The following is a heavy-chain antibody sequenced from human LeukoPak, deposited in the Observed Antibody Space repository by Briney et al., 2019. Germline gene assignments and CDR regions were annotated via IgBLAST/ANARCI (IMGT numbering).Heavy chain of an antibody. J-gene: IGHJ4*02. Sequence: GGSLRLSCAASGFTFSNAWMNWVRQAPGKGLECIARIKSKSDGGTIDYAASVNGRFTISRDDSTNNLYLQMNSLKSEDTAVYYCTTLTIVVAGNWGQGTLVTVSS. CDR1: GFTFSNAW. CDR2: IKSKSDGGTI. V-gene: IGHV3-15*01. D-gene: IGHD6-19*01. CDR3: TTLTIVVAGN.